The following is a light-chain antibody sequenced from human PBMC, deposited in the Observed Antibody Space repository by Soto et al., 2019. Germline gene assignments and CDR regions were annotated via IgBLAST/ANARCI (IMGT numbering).Light chain of an antibody. V-gene: IGKV1-5*03. Sequence: DIQMTQSPSTLSASVGDRVTITCRASQDINPWLAWYQQKPGEAPKLLIYKASSLESGVPSRFSGSGSGTDFTLPISRLQPDDFAIYYGHQYYKYSTYGLGTLVEIK. J-gene: IGKJ1*01. CDR3: HQYYKYST. CDR1: QDINPW. CDR2: KAS.